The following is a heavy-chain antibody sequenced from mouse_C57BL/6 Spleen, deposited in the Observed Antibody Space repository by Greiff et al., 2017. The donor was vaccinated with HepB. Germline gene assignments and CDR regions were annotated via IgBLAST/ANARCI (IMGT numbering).Heavy chain of an antibody. V-gene: IGHV3-6*01. CDR3: AREDYYYGSSRNAMDY. D-gene: IGHD1-1*01. CDR2: ISYDGSN. J-gene: IGHJ4*01. Sequence: VQLKQSGPGLVKPSQSLSLTCSVTGYSITSGYYWNWIRQFPGNKLEWMGYISYDGSNNYNPSLKNRISITRDTSKNQFFLKLNSVTTEDTATYYCAREDYYYGSSRNAMDYWGQGTSVTVSS. CDR1: GYSITSGYY.